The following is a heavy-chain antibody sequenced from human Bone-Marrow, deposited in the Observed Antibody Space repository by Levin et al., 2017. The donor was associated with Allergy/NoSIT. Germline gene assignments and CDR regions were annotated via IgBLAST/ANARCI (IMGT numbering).Heavy chain of an antibody. D-gene: IGHD2-15*01. V-gene: IGHV4-59*01. CDR3: ARGGYCSGSACLSFYGLDV. CDR2: IDKRGNT. Sequence: PSETLSLTCTVTGDSLSHGYWTWIRQVPEKGLEWIGNIDKRGNTNYNPSLKSRVTISSDTSRNHFSLRLRSVTSPDSGFYYCARGGYCSGSACLSFYGLDVWGQGTAVTVSS. CDR1: GDSLSHGY. J-gene: IGHJ6*02.